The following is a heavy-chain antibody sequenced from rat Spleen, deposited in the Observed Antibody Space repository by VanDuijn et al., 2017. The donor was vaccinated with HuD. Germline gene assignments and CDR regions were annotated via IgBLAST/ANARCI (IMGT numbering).Heavy chain of an antibody. CDR3: TRDDYGFNFDY. CDR1: GFSLTNYS. V-gene: IGHV2-15*01. D-gene: IGHD1-6*01. Sequence: QVQLMESGPGLVQPSETLSLTCTVSGFSLTNYSVHWVRRPPGKGLEWIAAISRSGDTHYNSALRYRLSISRDTSKSQVFLKINSLQTEDTAIYFCTRDDYGFNFDYWGQGVVVTVSS. CDR2: ISRSGDT. J-gene: IGHJ2*01.